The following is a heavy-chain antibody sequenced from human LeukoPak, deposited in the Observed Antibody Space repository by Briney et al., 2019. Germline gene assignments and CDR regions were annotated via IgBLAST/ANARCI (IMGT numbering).Heavy chain of an antibody. CDR1: GFTFSSYA. V-gene: IGHV3-30*14. CDR2: ISYDGSNK. CDR3: ARETMSSSWYYFDY. D-gene: IGHD6-13*01. J-gene: IGHJ4*02. Sequence: GRSLRLSCAASGFTFSSYAMHWVRQAPGKGLEWVAVISYDGSNKYYADSVKGRFTISRDNSKNTLYLQMDSLRAEDTAVYYCARETMSSSWYYFDYWGQGTLVTVSS.